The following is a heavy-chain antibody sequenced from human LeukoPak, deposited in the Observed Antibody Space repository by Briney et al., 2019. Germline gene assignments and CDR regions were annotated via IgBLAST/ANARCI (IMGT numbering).Heavy chain of an antibody. D-gene: IGHD1-26*01. J-gene: IGHJ6*02. CDR2: INPSGGST. V-gene: IGHV1-46*01. CDR3: ATTLGIVDYYYYGMDV. Sequence: ASVKVSCKASGYTFTSYYMHWVRQAPGQGLEWMGIINPSGGSTSYAQKFQGRVTMTRDTSTGTVYMELSSLRSEDTAVYYCATTLGIVDYYYYGMDVWGQGTTVTVSS. CDR1: GYTFTSYY.